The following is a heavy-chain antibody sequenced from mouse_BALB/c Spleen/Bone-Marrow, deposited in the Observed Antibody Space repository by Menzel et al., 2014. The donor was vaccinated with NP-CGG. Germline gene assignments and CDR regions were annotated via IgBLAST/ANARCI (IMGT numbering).Heavy chain of an antibody. V-gene: IGHV1-54*01. Sequence: QVQLQQSGAELVRPGTSVKVSCKASGYAFTNYLIEWVKQRPGQGLEWIGVINPGSGGSNNNEKFKGKATLTADKSSSTAYMQLSSLTSDDSAVYSCARSTTVKDYFDYWGQGATLTVSS. CDR3: ARSTTVKDYFDY. D-gene: IGHD1-1*01. J-gene: IGHJ2*01. CDR2: INPGSGGS. CDR1: GYAFTNYL.